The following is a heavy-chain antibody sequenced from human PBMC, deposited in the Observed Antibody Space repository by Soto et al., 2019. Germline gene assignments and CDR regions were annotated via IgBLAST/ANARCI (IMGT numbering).Heavy chain of an antibody. V-gene: IGHV3-21*01. CDR2: ISSSSSYI. Sequence: EVQLVESGGGLVQPGGSLRLSCAASGFTFSSYSMNWVRQAPGKGLEWVSSISSSSSYIYYADSVKGRFTISRDNAKNSLYLQMNSLRAEDTAVYYCARDNLWDCSSTSWNCEVGHYYYYYYMDVWGKGTTVTVSS. CDR3: ARDNLWDCSSTSWNCEVGHYYYYYYMDV. J-gene: IGHJ6*03. CDR1: GFTFSSYS. D-gene: IGHD2-2*01.